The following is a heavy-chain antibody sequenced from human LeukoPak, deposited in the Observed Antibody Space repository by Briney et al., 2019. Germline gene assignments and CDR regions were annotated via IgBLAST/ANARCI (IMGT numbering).Heavy chain of an antibody. V-gene: IGHV3-30*02. J-gene: IGHJ4*02. Sequence: GGSLRLSCAASGFTFSSYGMHWVRQAPGKGLEWVAFIRYDGSNKYYADSVKGRFTISRDNSKNTLYLQMNSLRAEDTAVYYCATTRTTVTTGFPDYWGQGTLVTGSS. CDR3: ATTRTTVTTGFPDY. CDR2: IRYDGSNK. D-gene: IGHD4-17*01. CDR1: GFTFSSYG.